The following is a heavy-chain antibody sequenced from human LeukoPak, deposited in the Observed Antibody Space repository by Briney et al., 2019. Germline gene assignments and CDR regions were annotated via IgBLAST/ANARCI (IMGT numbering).Heavy chain of an antibody. D-gene: IGHD6-13*01. V-gene: IGHV1-2*02. Sequence: ASVKVSCKTSVYTFTGYYIHWVRQAPGQGLEWMGWINPNSGDTSYAQKFQGRVTMTRDTSIRTAYMELSRLRSDDTAVYYCARVLSISTAGVPSLQHWGQGTLVTVSS. J-gene: IGHJ1*01. CDR3: ARVLSISTAGVPSLQH. CDR2: INPNSGDT. CDR1: VYTFTGYY.